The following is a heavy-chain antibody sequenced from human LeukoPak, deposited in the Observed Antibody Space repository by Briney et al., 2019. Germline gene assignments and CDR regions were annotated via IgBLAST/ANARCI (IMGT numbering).Heavy chain of an antibody. CDR2: IYYSGST. V-gene: IGHV4-30-4*01. Sequence: SQTLSLTCTVSGGSISSGDYYWSWIRQPPGKGLEWIGYIYYSGSTYYNPSLKSRVTISVDTSKNQFSLKLSSVTAADTAVYYCARETALTGTTAWLFDYWGQGTLVTVSS. J-gene: IGHJ4*02. CDR3: ARETALTGTTAWLFDY. CDR1: GGSISSGDYY. D-gene: IGHD1-7*01.